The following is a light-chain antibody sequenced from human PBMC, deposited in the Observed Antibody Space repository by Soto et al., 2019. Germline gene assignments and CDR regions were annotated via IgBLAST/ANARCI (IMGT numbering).Light chain of an antibody. Sequence: EIVLTQSPDTLSLSPGERATLSCRASQSVGTYLAWYQQKSGQAPRLLIYDASNRAAGIPARFSCSGSGTDFTLTISRLEPGDFAVYYCQQRSNRPPFTFGQGTKLEIK. CDR2: DAS. J-gene: IGKJ2*01. V-gene: IGKV3-11*01. CDR1: QSVGTY. CDR3: QQRSNRPPFT.